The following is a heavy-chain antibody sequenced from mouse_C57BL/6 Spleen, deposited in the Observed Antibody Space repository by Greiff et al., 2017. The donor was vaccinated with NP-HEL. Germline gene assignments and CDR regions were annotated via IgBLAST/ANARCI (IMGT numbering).Heavy chain of an antibody. CDR3: ARRGDGYYDWYFDV. J-gene: IGHJ1*03. CDR2: ISSGSSTI. Sequence: EVQLMESGGGLVKPGGSLKLSCAASGFTFSDYGMHWVRQAPEKGLEWVAYISSGSSTIYYADTVKGRFTISCATSKNTLFLQMTSLKSEDTAMYYFARRGDGYYDWYFDVWGTGTTVTVSS. V-gene: IGHV5-17*01. D-gene: IGHD2-3*01. CDR1: GFTFSDYG.